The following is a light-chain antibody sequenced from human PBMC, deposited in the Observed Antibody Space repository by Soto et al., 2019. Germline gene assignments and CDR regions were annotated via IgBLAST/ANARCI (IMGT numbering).Light chain of an antibody. J-gene: IGKJ1*01. V-gene: IGKV1-9*01. CDR3: QQLDSNPPWT. Sequence: IQLTQSPSSLSASVGDTVTISCRASQTIDTYLAWYQQYPGRAPKLLIYLASTLQSGVPSRFSGSRSGTDFNLTISSLQPEDFATYYCQQLDSNPPWTFGQGTRVEIK. CDR2: LAS. CDR1: QTIDTY.